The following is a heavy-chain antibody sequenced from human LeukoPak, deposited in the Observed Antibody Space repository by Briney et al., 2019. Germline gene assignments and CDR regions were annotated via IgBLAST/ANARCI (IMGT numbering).Heavy chain of an antibody. CDR2: IKKDGSEK. D-gene: IGHD4-17*01. Sequence: TGGSLRLSCAASGFTFSSYWMSWVRQAPGKGLEWVANIKKDGSEKYYVDSVKGRFTISRDNSKNTLYLQMNSLRAEDTAVYYCAKSTTVTQRGYFDYWGQGALVTVSS. CDR3: AKSTTVTQRGYFDY. V-gene: IGHV3-7*01. J-gene: IGHJ4*02. CDR1: GFTFSSYW.